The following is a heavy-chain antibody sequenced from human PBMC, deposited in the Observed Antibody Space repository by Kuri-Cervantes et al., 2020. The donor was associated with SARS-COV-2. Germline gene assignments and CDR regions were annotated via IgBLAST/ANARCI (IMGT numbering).Heavy chain of an antibody. V-gene: IGHV2-70*11. J-gene: IGHJ6*03. Sequence: SGPTLVKPAQTLTLTCTFSGFSLSTSGMCVSWIRQPPGKALEWLARIDWDDDKYYSTSLKTRLTISKDTSKNQVVLTMTSMDPVDTATYYCARIQLVKYCSSTSCYTGYYYYYMDVWGKGTTVTVSS. D-gene: IGHD2-2*02. CDR2: IDWDDDK. CDR3: ARIQLVKYCSSTSCYTGYYYYYMDV. CDR1: GFSLSTSGMC.